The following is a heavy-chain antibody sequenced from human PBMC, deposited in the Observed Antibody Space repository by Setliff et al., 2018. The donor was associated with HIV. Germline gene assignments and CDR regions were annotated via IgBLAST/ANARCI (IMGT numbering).Heavy chain of an antibody. CDR2: MFYRGST. J-gene: IGHJ4*02. Sequence: SETLSLTCSVSGGSFDTSSYCWGWIRQPPGKGLEWIGSMFYRGSTYYNPSLKSRVTISVETSKNQFSLKRSSVTAADTAVYYCARDMSPMFPYYFDDWGQGTLVTVSS. CDR1: GGSFDTSSYC. CDR3: ARDMSPMFPYYFDD. V-gene: IGHV4-39*07. D-gene: IGHD3-10*02.